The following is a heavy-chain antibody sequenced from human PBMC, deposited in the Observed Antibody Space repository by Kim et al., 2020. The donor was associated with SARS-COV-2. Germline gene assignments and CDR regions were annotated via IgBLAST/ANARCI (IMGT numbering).Heavy chain of an antibody. Sequence: GGSLRLSCAASGFTFSSYAMSWVRQAPGKGLEWVSAISGSGGSTYYADSVKGRFTISRDNSKNTLYLQMNSLRAEDTAVYYCAKDLHSSGWYKSDAFDIWGQGTMVTVSS. V-gene: IGHV3-23*01. CDR2: ISGSGGST. CDR3: AKDLHSSGWYKSDAFDI. D-gene: IGHD6-19*01. CDR1: GFTFSSYA. J-gene: IGHJ3*02.